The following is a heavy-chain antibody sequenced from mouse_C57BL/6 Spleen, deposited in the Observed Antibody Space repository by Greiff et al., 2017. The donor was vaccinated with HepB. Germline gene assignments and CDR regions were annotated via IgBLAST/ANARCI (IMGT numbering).Heavy chain of an antibody. V-gene: IGHV1-52*01. D-gene: IGHD1-1*01. CDR2: IYPSDGGT. CDR3: ARVDGSSGQLGY. CDR1: GYTFTSYW. J-gene: IGHJ2*01. Sequence: QVQLQQSGAELVRPGSSVKLSCKASGYTFTSYWIPWVKQRPIQGLEWIGNIYPSDGGTHYNQKFKNKATLTVDTSSSTAYMQLSSLTSEDSAVYYCARVDGSSGQLGYWGQGTTLTVSS.